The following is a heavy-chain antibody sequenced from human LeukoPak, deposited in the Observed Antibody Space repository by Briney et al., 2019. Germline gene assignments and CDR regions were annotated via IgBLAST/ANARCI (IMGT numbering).Heavy chain of an antibody. CDR2: INPNSGGT. V-gene: IGHV1-2*04. J-gene: IGHJ4*02. Sequence: GASVKVSCKASGYTFTSYYMHWVRQAPGQGLEWMGWINPNSGGTNYAQKFQGWVTMTRDTSISTAYMELSRLRSDDTAVYYCARGGYYDSSGYLRALDYWGQGTLVTVSS. D-gene: IGHD3-22*01. CDR3: ARGGYYDSSGYLRALDY. CDR1: GYTFTSYY.